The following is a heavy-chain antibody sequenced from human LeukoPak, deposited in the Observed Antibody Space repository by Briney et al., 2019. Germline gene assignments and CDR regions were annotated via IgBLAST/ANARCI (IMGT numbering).Heavy chain of an antibody. CDR1: GYTFTGYN. Sequence: ASVKVSCKASGYTFTGYNMHWVRQAPRQGLEWMGWINPNSGDTIYAQKFQGRVTMTRDTSISTAYMELSSLTSDDTAVYYCARVKGAGSFYSHWGQGTLVPVSS. CDR3: ARVKGAGSFYSH. V-gene: IGHV1-2*02. D-gene: IGHD3-10*01. J-gene: IGHJ4*02. CDR2: INPNSGDT.